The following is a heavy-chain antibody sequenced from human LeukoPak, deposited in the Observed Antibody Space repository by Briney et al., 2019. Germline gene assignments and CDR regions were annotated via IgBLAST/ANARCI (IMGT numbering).Heavy chain of an antibody. J-gene: IGHJ6*02. CDR1: GFTFGDYA. Sequence: GGSLRLSCTASGFTFGDYAMIWVRQAPGKGLEWVGFIRSKAYGGTTEYAASVKGRFTISRDDSKSIAYLQMNSLKTEDTAVYYCTREEWLQLVRGYYYYGMDVWGQGTTVTVSS. CDR2: IRSKAYGGTT. V-gene: IGHV3-49*04. D-gene: IGHD5-12*01. CDR3: TREEWLQLVRGYYYYGMDV.